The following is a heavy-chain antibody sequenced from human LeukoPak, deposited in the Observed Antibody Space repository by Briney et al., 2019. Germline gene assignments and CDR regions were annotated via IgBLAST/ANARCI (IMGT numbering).Heavy chain of an antibody. CDR3: AKYRGFGDSYDS. CDR2: IGDGGGNT. D-gene: IGHD3-10*01. Sequence: GGSLRLSCAASGFTFSSYAMSWVRQAPGKGLEWVSSIGDGGGNTYYADSVKGRFTISRDTSKNTLYLQMNSLRAEDTAVYYCAKYRGFGDSYDSWGQGTLVTVSS. CDR1: GFTFSSYA. J-gene: IGHJ4*02. V-gene: IGHV3-23*01.